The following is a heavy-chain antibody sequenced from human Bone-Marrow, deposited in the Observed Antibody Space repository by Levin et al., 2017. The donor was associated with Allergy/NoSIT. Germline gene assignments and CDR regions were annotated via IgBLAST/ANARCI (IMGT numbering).Heavy chain of an antibody. D-gene: IGHD3-10*01. Sequence: PGGSLRLSCAASGFTFSTHGMHWVRQAPGKGLEWVAVIWDDGSNQLYADAVKGRFTLSRDHSRNTVFLQMNSLRAEDTAVYFCARDAFGSGSCQMQHWGQGTLVTVSS. CDR1: GFTFSTHG. CDR3: ARDAFGSGSCQMQH. V-gene: IGHV3-33*01. CDR2: IWDDGSNQ. J-gene: IGHJ1*01.